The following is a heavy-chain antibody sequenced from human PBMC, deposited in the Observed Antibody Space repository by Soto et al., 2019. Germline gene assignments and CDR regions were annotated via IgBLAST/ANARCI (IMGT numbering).Heavy chain of an antibody. CDR3: ARGVGYCCDANCYSRELPYCYSGMDV. J-gene: IGHJ6*02. D-gene: IGHD2-15*01. V-gene: IGHV3-53*01. CDR1: GFTVSNSY. Sequence: EVQLVESGGGLIQPGGSLRLSCAASGFTVSNSYMTWVRQAPGKGLEWVSIIYSGGSTYYANSVAGRFTISRDNSKNTLYLQMNSLRAEDTAVYYCARGVGYCCDANCYSRELPYCYSGMDVWGQGTTVTVSS. CDR2: IYSGGST.